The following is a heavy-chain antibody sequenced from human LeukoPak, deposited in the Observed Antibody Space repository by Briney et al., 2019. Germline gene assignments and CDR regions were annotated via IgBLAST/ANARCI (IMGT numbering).Heavy chain of an antibody. D-gene: IGHD3-10*01. V-gene: IGHV4-34*01. Sequence: SETLSLTCAVSGGSFSGYYWSSIRQPPGKGLEWIGEINHSGSTNYNPSLKSRVTISVDTSKNQFSLKLSSVTAADTAVYYCARHGSGHDYWGQGTLVTVSS. CDR3: ARHGSGHDY. CDR1: GGSFSGYY. CDR2: INHSGST. J-gene: IGHJ4*02.